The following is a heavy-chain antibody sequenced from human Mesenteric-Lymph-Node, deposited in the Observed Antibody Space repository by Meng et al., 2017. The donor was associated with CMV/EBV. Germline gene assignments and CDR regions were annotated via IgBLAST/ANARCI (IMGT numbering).Heavy chain of an antibody. CDR2: LSGSSTYI. Sequence: GESLKISCAASGFTFSIYTFNWVRQAPGKGLEWVSSLSGSSTYIYYAHSVKGRFSVSRDNAKNSLYLQMNSLRAEDTAVYYCAGGDSSSWYGDFYYYYYGMDVWGQGTTVTVSS. D-gene: IGHD6-13*01. CDR1: GFTFSIYT. V-gene: IGHV3-21*01. CDR3: AGGDSSSWYGDFYYYYYGMDV. J-gene: IGHJ6*02.